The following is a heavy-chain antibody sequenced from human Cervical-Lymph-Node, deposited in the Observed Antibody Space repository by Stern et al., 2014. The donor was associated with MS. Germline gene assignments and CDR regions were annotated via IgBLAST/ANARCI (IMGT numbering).Heavy chain of an antibody. Sequence: QVQLVQSGGGVVQPGRSLRLSCAASGFTFSNYGMHWVRQAPGKGLEWLAVIWYDGNKKYYADSVKGRFTISIDNSKNTLFLQMSSLTAEDTALYYCARGNWNYEGMGYWGQGTLVTVSS. V-gene: IGHV3-33*01. CDR3: ARGNWNYEGMGY. D-gene: IGHD1-7*01. CDR2: IWYDGNKK. CDR1: GFTFSNYG. J-gene: IGHJ4*02.